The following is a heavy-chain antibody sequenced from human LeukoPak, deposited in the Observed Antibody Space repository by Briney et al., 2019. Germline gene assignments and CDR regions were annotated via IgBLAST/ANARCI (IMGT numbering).Heavy chain of an antibody. CDR1: GGSISSSGYY. D-gene: IGHD4-17*01. CDR2: IYYSGST. V-gene: IGHV4-39*01. J-gene: IGHJ4*02. Sequence: SETLFLTCTVSGGSISSSGYYWGWIRQPPGKGLEWIGSIYYSGSTYYNPSLKSRVTISVDTSKNQFSLKLSSVTAADTAVYYCARLAYGDKPHALGPNDYWGQGTLVTVSS. CDR3: ARLAYGDKPHALGPNDY.